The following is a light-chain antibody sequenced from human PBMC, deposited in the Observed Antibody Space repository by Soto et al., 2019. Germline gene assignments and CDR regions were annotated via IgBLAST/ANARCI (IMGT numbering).Light chain of an antibody. J-gene: IGKJ3*01. CDR2: VAS. CDR1: QSVNNNY. V-gene: IGKV3-20*01. Sequence: EIMLTQSPGTLALSPGERATLSCRASQSVNNNYLTWYQQKRGQAPRLRIHVASSRDTGIPDRFSGSGCGTDFTLTISRLEPEDFAVYYCQQYGDSPFTFGPGNKVGIK. CDR3: QQYGDSPFT.